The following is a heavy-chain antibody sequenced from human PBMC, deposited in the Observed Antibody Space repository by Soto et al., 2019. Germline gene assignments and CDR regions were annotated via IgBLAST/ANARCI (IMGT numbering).Heavy chain of an antibody. D-gene: IGHD4-17*01. J-gene: IGHJ4*02. V-gene: IGHV1-69*08. CDR1: GGTFSSYT. Sequence: QVQLVQSGAEVKKPGSSVKVSCEASGGTFSSYTISWVRQAPGQGLEWMGRIIPILGIANYAQKFQGRVTITADKSTSTAYMELSSLRSEDTAVYYCARETTVVTPSDYWGQGTLVTVSS. CDR2: IIPILGIA. CDR3: ARETTVVTPSDY.